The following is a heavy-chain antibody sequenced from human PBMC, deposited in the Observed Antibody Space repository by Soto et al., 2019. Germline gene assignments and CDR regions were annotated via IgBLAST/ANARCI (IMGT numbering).Heavy chain of an antibody. Sequence: ASVKVSCKASGYSFSDYSINWVRQAPGQGRELMGSMNQNTGPTAHAQKIQCRVTLTTDTSLHTVYLDLSSLTSAPTAVYFCARLLPYGNFDPWGQGTQVTVSS. CDR2: MNQNTGPT. CDR3: ARLLPYGNFDP. J-gene: IGHJ5*02. V-gene: IGHV1-8*01. CDR1: GYSFSDYS. D-gene: IGHD1-1*01.